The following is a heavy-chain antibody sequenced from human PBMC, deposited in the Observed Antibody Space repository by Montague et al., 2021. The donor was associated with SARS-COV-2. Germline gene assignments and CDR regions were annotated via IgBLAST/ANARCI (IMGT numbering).Heavy chain of an antibody. CDR3: ASSGITLTGLDAFDI. CDR2: TYYRSKWDS. D-gene: IGHD3-9*01. V-gene: IGHV6-1*01. CDR1: GDSVSSKSVA. Sequence: CAISGDSVSSKSVAWNWIRQSPSRGLEWLGRTYYRSKWDSDYAEXXKRRLVITPDTSKNQVSLQLNSVIPEDTAVYSCASSGITLTGLDAFDIWGQGTMVTVSS. J-gene: IGHJ3*02.